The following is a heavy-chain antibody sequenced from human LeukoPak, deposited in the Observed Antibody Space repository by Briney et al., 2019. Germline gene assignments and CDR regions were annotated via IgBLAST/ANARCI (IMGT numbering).Heavy chain of an antibody. Sequence: SETLSLTCTVSGGSISNYYWSWIRQPPGKGLEWIGYIYSSGSTNYNPSLKGRVTISVDTSKNQFSLKLSSVTAADTAVYYCARDHYYDSSGYTFGYWGQGTLVTVSS. CDR2: IYSSGST. D-gene: IGHD3-22*01. CDR1: GGSISNYY. J-gene: IGHJ4*02. CDR3: ARDHYYDSSGYTFGY. V-gene: IGHV4-59*01.